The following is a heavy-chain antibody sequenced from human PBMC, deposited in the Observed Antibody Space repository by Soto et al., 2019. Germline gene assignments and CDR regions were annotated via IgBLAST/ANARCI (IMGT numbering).Heavy chain of an antibody. CDR2: IIPIFGTA. CDR1: GGTFSSYA. Sequence: ASVKVSCKASGGTFSSYAISWVRQAPGQGLEWMGGIIPIFGTANYAQKFQGRVTITADESTSTAYMELSSLRSEDTAEYYCASTRKATYYDPYYYYGMDVWGQGTTVTVSS. CDR3: ASTRKATYYDPYYYYGMDV. D-gene: IGHD3-3*01. J-gene: IGHJ6*02. V-gene: IGHV1-69*13.